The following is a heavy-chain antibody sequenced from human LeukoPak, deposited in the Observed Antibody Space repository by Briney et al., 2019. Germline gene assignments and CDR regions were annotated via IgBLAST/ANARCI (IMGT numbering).Heavy chain of an antibody. V-gene: IGHV1-46*01. CDR2: INPSGGST. J-gene: IGHJ6*02. CDR1: GYTFTRYY. CDR3: AREEVYDTTYGMDV. D-gene: IGHD3-22*01. Sequence: ASVKVSCKASGYTFTRYYIHWVRQAPGYGLEWMGMINPSGGSTIYAQKFQGRVTITRDTSASTAYMELSSLRSEDTAVYYCAREEVYDTTYGMDVWGQGTTVTVSS.